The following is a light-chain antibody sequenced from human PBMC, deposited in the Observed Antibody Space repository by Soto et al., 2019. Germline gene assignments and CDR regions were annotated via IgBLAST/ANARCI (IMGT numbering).Light chain of an antibody. Sequence: EIVLTQSPGTLSLSPGERATLSCRASQSVSSSYLAWYQQKPGQAPRLLIYGASSRATGIPDRFSGSGSGTDFTLTISRLEPEDFAVYYCQQYGSSFTFGPGNKVYIK. CDR3: QQYGSSFT. V-gene: IGKV3-20*01. CDR2: GAS. CDR1: QSVSSSY. J-gene: IGKJ3*01.